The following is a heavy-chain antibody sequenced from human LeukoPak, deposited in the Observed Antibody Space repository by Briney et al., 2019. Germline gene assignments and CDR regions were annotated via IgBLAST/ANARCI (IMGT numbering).Heavy chain of an antibody. J-gene: IGHJ4*02. CDR3: ARDFGYCSSTSCYTGGFDY. CDR2: INWNGGST. V-gene: IGHV3-20*04. Sequence: GGSLRLSCAASGFTFDDYGMSWVRQAPGKGLEWVSGINWNGGSTGYADSVKGRFTISRDNAKNSLYLQVNSLRAEDTALYYCARDFGYCSSTSCYTGGFDYWGQGTLVTVSS. CDR1: GFTFDDYG. D-gene: IGHD2-2*02.